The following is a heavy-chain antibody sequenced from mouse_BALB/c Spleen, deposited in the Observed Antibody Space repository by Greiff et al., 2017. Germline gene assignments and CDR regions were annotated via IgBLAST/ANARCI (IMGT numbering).Heavy chain of an antibody. CDR3: NAYYYGSSIYAMDY. Sequence: VQLQQSGAELVRSGASVKLSCTASGFNIKDYYMHWVKQRPEQGLEWIGWIDPENGDTEYAPKFPGKATMTADTSSNTAYLQLSSLTSEDTAVYYCNAYYYGSSIYAMDYWGQGTSVTVSS. V-gene: IGHV14-4*02. CDR2: IDPENGDT. CDR1: GFNIKDYY. D-gene: IGHD1-1*01. J-gene: IGHJ4*01.